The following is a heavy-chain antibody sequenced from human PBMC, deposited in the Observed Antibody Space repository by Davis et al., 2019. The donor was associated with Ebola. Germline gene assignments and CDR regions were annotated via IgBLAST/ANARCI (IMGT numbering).Heavy chain of an antibody. CDR1: GGSISNYY. J-gene: IGHJ4*02. V-gene: IGHV4-59*01. CDR3: AGAGYSSGWNFAS. CDR2: IYSSGNT. Sequence: MPSETLSLTCTVSGGSISNYYWSWIRQPPGKGLEWIGYIYSSGNTNSNPSLKSRVTISVDTSKNQFSLKLSSVTAADTAVYFCAGAGYSSGWNFASWGQGTLVTVSS. D-gene: IGHD6-19*01.